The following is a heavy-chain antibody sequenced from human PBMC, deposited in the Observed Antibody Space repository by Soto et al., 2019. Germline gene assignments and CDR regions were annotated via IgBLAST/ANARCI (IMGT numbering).Heavy chain of an antibody. CDR2: ISYDGSNK. J-gene: IGHJ6*02. Sequence: LRLSCAASGFTFSSYARPWVRQAPGSGQKLVAAISYDGSNKYYADSVKGRFTISRDNSKNTLYLQMNSLRAEDTAVYYCARVDRFDWLLSGYYYYGMDVWGQGTTVTV. CDR1: GFTFSSYA. CDR3: ARVDRFDWLLSGYYYYGMDV. V-gene: IGHV3-30-3*01. D-gene: IGHD3-9*01.